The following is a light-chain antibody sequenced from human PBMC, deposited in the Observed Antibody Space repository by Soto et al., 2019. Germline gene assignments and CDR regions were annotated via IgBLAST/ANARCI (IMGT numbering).Light chain of an antibody. V-gene: IGKV1-39*01. CDR2: AAS. CDR1: QTATNY. CDR3: QQSYSPLT. J-gene: IGKJ4*01. Sequence: DIQMTQSPGFLSASVGDTVTITCRASQTATNYLNWYQQRPGKPPKLLIYAASTLQIGVPSRFRGSGSGTDFTLTITSLQAEDVATYFCQQSYSPLTFGGGTKVEIQ.